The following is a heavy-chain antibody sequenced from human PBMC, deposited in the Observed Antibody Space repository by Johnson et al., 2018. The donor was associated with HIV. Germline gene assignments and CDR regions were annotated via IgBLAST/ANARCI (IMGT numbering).Heavy chain of an antibody. CDR3: AKVRYYDRDAFDI. J-gene: IGHJ3*02. Sequence: VQLVESGGGLVQPGRSLRLSCAASGFTFDYYAMHWVRQAPGKGLEWVSGISWNSGRIGYADSVKGRFTISRDNSKNTLYLQMNSLRAEDTAVHYCAKVRYYDRDAFDIWGPGTLVTVSP. CDR1: GFTFDYYA. D-gene: IGHD3-22*01. V-gene: IGHV3-9*01. CDR2: ISWNSGRI.